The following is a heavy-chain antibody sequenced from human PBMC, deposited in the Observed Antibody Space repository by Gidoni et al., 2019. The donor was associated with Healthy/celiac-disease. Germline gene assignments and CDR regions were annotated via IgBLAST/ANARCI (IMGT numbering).Heavy chain of an antibody. CDR1: GGTFICYA. CDR3: ARGGYYGSGSYYNENFDY. J-gene: IGHJ4*02. CDR2: IIPIFGTA. D-gene: IGHD3-10*01. Sequence: QVQLVQSVAEVKKPGCSVKVSCNASGGTFICYAISWVLQAPGQGLDWMGGIIPIFGTANYAQKFQGRVTITADESTSTAYMELSSLRSEDTAVYYCARGGYYGSGSYYNENFDYWGQGTLVTVSS. V-gene: IGHV1-69*01.